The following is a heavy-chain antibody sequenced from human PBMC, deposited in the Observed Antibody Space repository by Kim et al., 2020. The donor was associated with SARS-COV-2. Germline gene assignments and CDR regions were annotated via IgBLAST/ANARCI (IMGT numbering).Heavy chain of an antibody. J-gene: IGHJ4*02. D-gene: IGHD2-15*01. CDR3: AKTGLYCSGGSCSSGGVFDY. V-gene: IGHV3-23*01. Sequence: RFTISRDNSKNTLYLQMNSLRAEDTAVYYCAKTGLYCSGGSCSSGGVFDYWGQGTLVTVSS.